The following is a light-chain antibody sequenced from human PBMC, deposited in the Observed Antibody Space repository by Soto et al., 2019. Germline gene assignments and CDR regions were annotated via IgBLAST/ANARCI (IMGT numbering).Light chain of an antibody. V-gene: IGLV2-11*01. CDR3: CSYAGSPWV. J-gene: IGLJ3*02. Sequence: QSALTQPRSVSGSPGQSVTISCTGTSSDVGVYNYVSWYQQHPGKAPKLMIYDVSIRPSGVPDRFSGSKSGNTASLTISGLQAEDEADYYCCSYAGSPWVFGGGTTLTVL. CDR1: SSDVGVYNY. CDR2: DVS.